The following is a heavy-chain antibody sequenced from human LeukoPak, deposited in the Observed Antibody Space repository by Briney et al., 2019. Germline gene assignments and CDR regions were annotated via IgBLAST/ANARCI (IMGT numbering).Heavy chain of an antibody. CDR3: ARDGQQLAPYAMDV. V-gene: IGHV3-33*01. J-gene: IGHJ6*02. Sequence: GRSLRLSCAATGFRFGSHAVHWVRQAPGKGLEWLAQIWYDGSNKYYVDSVKGRFTTSRDNSKNTVYLQMNSLRAEDTAVYFCARDGQQLAPYAMDVWGQGTTVTVSS. D-gene: IGHD6-13*01. CDR1: GFRFGSHA. CDR2: IWYDGSNK.